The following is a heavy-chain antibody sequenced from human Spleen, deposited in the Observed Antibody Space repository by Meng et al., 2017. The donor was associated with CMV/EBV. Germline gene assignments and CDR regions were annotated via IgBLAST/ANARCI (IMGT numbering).Heavy chain of an antibody. V-gene: IGHV1-8*01. CDR3: ARNYWYFDL. Sequence: ASVKVSCKASGYTFTDDYINWVRQANGQGLEWMGWLNPLSGNTGYAQKFQGRVTMTRDNSITTAYLELSNLTPDDTAVYFCARNYWYFDLWGRGTLVTVSS. J-gene: IGHJ2*01. CDR2: LNPLSGNT. CDR1: GYTFTDDY.